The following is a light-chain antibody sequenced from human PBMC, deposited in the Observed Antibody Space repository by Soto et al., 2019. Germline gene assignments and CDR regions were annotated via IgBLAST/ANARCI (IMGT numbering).Light chain of an antibody. Sequence: QSALTQPPSASGSPGQSVTISCTGTSSDIGGYNYVSWYQQHPGKAPKLMIYEVTKRPSGVPDRFSGSKSGYTASLTVSGLQTEDEADYYCTSYAGTKNVAVMFGGGTKLTVL. CDR2: EVT. V-gene: IGLV2-8*01. CDR3: TSYAGTKNVAVM. CDR1: SSDIGGYNY. J-gene: IGLJ3*02.